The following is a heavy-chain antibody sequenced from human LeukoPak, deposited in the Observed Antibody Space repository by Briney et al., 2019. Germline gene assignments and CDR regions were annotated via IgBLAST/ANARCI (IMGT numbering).Heavy chain of an antibody. CDR3: ARDTSGATADY. V-gene: IGHV1-69*04. J-gene: IGHJ4*02. Sequence: SVKVSCKASGGTFSSYAISWVRQAPGQGLEWMGRIIPIFGIANYAQKFQGRATITADKSTSTAYMELSSLRSEDTAVYYCARDTSGATADYWGQGTLVTVSS. CDR1: GGTFSSYA. D-gene: IGHD5-12*01. CDR2: IIPIFGIA.